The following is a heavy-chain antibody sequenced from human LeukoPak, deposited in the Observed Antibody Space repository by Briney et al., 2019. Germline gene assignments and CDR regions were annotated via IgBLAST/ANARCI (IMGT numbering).Heavy chain of an antibody. CDR3: AIGGDSTTSCYRCFNY. CDR2: IYPDDSDT. J-gene: IGHJ4*02. V-gene: IGHV5-51*01. Sequence: GESLKISCKGSGFRFTDYWVGWVRQMPGKGLEWMGIIYPDDSDTRYSPSFQGQVTISADKSISTAYLHWSSLKASDTAMYYCAIGGDSTTSCYRCFNYWGQGTLVTVSS. CDR1: GFRFTDYW. D-gene: IGHD2-2*02.